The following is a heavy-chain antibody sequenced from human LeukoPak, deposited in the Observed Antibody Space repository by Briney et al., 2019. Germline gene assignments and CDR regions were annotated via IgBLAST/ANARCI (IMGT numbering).Heavy chain of an antibody. CDR1: GYSLGKNYY. CDR2: IYGTGST. D-gene: IGHD3-16*01. CDR3: ARYDSRGSASTRFDY. J-gene: IGHJ4*02. Sequence: SETLSLTCAVSGYSLGKNYYWGRIRQPPGEGLEWIWRIYGTGSTSYNPSLMNRVTMSVDTSKNHFSLKLTSVTAADTAVYYCARYDSRGSASTRFDYWGQGILVTISS. V-gene: IGHV4-38-2*01.